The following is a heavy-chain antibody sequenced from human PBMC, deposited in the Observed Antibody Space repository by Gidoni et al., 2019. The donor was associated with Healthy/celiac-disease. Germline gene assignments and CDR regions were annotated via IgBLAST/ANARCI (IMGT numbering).Heavy chain of an antibody. J-gene: IGHJ6*02. CDR3: ARVRGYSYGWGYYYGMDV. V-gene: IGHV4-34*01. Sequence: QVQLQQWGAGLLKPSETLSLTCAVYGGSFSGYYWSWIRQPPGKGLEWIGEINHSGSTNYNPSLKSRVTISVDTSKNQFSLKLSSVTAADTAVYYCARVRGYSYGWGYYYGMDVWGQGTTVTVSS. D-gene: IGHD5-18*01. CDR2: INHSGST. CDR1: GGSFSGYY.